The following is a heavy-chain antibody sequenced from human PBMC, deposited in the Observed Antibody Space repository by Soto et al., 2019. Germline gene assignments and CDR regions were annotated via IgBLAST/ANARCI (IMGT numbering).Heavy chain of an antibody. V-gene: IGHV1-8*01. J-gene: IGHJ6*02. CDR2: MNPNSGNR. Sequence: GLVKVSCKASGCTFTSHDINSVRQATGHALEWMGWMNPNSGNRGYAQKFQARVTMTRNTSISTAYMELSRLRGEDTAAYYCARGAGSPLRYYYYGMEVWGQGTTVSVSS. CDR1: GCTFTSHD. D-gene: IGHD6-19*01. CDR3: ARGAGSPLRYYYYGMEV.